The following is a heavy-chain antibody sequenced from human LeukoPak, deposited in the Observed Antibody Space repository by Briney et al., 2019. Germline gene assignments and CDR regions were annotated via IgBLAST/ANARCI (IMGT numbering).Heavy chain of an antibody. V-gene: IGHV1-2*02. J-gene: IGHJ4*02. D-gene: IGHD5-24*01. CDR3: ARDGDGYNLYYFDY. CDR1: AYTFTGYY. CDR2: INPNSGGT. Sequence: ASVTVSFKSSAYTFTGYYMHWVRQAPGQGREWMGWINPNSGGTNYAQKFQGRVTMTRDTSISTAYMELSRLRSDDTAVYYCARDGDGYNLYYFDYWGQGTLVTVSS.